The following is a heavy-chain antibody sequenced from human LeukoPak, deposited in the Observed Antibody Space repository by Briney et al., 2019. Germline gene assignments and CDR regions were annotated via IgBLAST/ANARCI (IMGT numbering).Heavy chain of an antibody. V-gene: IGHV1-2*02. J-gene: IGHJ5*02. CDR2: INPNSGGT. CDR3: ARQPRRVYGSGSYYNWFDP. CDR1: GYTFTGYY. D-gene: IGHD3-10*01. Sequence: ASVKVSCKASGYTFTGYYMHWVRQAPGQGLEWMGWINPNSGGTNYAQKFQGRVTMTRDTSISTAYMELSRLRSDDTAVYYCARQPRRVYGSGSYYNWFDPWGQGTLVTVSS.